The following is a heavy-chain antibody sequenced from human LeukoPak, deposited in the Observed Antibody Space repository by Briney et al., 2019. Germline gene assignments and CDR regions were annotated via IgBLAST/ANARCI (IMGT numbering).Heavy chain of an antibody. CDR2: IYHSGST. V-gene: IGHV4-38-2*01. Sequence: SETLSLTCAVSGYSISSGYYWGWIRQPPGKGLEWIGSIYHSGSTYYNPSLKSRVTISVDTSKNQFSLKLSSVTAADTAVYYCARQWWEHLRAHFDYWGQGTLVTVSS. D-gene: IGHD1-26*01. CDR1: GYSISSGYY. J-gene: IGHJ4*02. CDR3: ARQWWEHLRAHFDY.